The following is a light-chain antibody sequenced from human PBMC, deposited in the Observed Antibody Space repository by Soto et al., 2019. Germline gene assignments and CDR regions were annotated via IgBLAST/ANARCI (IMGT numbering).Light chain of an antibody. CDR2: DAS. J-gene: IGKJ2*01. Sequence: EIVLTQSPVTLSLSPGERATLSCRASQSVDFQLAWYQQKPGQAPRLLISDASNRATGIPARFSGSGSGTDFTLVISSLEPEDFAVYYCQQRRRWPRTFGQGTKLEIK. CDR1: QSVDFQ. V-gene: IGKV3-11*01. CDR3: QQRRRWPRT.